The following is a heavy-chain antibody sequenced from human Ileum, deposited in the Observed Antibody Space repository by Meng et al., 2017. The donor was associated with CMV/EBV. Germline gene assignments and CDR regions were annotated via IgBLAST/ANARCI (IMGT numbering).Heavy chain of an antibody. CDR2: LYWDGDR. J-gene: IGHJ2*01. CDR3: AHKPTTVSFYWYFDV. V-gene: IGHV2-5*02. CDR1: GFSLASPAGG. Sequence: SGFSLASPAGGVGWIRQPPGKALKWIALLYWDGDRRLSPSLRNRLTITKDTSKNLVVLTLTNMDPADTGTYYCAHKPTTVSFYWYFDVWGRGTLVTVSS. D-gene: IGHD4-17*01.